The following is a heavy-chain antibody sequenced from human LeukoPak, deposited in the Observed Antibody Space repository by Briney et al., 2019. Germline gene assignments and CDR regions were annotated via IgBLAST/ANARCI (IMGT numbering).Heavy chain of an antibody. J-gene: IGHJ4*02. V-gene: IGHV3-53*01. CDR3: ARDPTSGWYYFDY. CDR2: IFSGGST. D-gene: IGHD6-19*01. Sequence: GGSLRLSCAASGFTVSSNYMSWVRQAPGKGLEWVSIIFSGGSTSYADSVKGRFTISRDNSKNTLYLQMNSLRAEDTAVYYCARDPTSGWYYFDYWGRGTLVTVSS. CDR1: GFTVSSNY.